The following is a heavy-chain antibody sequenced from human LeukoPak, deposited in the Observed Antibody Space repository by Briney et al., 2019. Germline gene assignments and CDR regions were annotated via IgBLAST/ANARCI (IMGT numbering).Heavy chain of an antibody. V-gene: IGHV3-23*01. CDR3: ANEYSKGDV. Sequence: GGSLRLSCAASGITVSSRYMNWVRQAPGKGLECVSSISGSGTSTYYADSVKGRFTSSRDNSKNTLYLQMNSLRAEDTAIYYCANEYSKGDVWGQGTTVTVSS. CDR2: ISGSGTST. J-gene: IGHJ3*01. D-gene: IGHD5-12*01. CDR1: GITVSSRY.